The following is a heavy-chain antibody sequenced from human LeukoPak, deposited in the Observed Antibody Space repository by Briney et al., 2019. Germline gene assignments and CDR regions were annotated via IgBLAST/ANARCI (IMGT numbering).Heavy chain of an antibody. J-gene: IGHJ4*02. CDR1: GYSFTSYW. CDR2: IYPGDSDT. Sequence: GESLKISCKGSGYSFTSYWIGWVRQMPGKGLEWMGIIYPGDSDTRYSPPFQGQATISADKSISTAYLQWSSLKASDTAMYYCARLGPDSTGPAEYWGQGTLVTVSS. D-gene: IGHD2-2*01. V-gene: IGHV5-51*01. CDR3: ARLGPDSTGPAEY.